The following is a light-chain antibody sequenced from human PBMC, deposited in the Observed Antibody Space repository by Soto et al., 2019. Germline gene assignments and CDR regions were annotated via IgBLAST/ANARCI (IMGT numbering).Light chain of an antibody. CDR1: QSVSGSY. CDR3: QQYASSPRT. CDR2: DAS. Sequence: EFVLTQSPVTLSLSPGERATLSCRASQSVSGSYLAWYQQKPGQAPRLLIYDASSRATGIPDRFSGSGSGTDFTLTISRLEPEDFAVYYCQQYASSPRTFGQGTKVDIK. J-gene: IGKJ1*01. V-gene: IGKV3-20*01.